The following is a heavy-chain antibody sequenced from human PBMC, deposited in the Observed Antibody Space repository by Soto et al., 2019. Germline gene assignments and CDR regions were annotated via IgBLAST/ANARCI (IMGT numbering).Heavy chain of an antibody. CDR3: ARCCQAGNYYYGMDV. CDR1: GFTFSDYY. CDR2: ISSSGSTI. D-gene: IGHD1-1*01. J-gene: IGHJ6*02. V-gene: IGHV3-11*01. Sequence: GSLRLSCAASGFTFSDYYMSWIRQAPGKGLEWVSYISSSGSTIYYADSVKGRFTISRDNAKNSLYLQMNSLRAEDTAVYYCARCCQAGNYYYGMDVWGQGTTVTVSS.